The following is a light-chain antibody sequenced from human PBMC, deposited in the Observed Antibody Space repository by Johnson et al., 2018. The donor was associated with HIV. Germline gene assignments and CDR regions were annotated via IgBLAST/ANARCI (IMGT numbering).Light chain of an antibody. J-gene: IGLJ1*01. CDR3: GTWDSSLSAGV. V-gene: IGLV1-51*01. CDR1: TSNIGNNR. Sequence: QSVLTQPPSVSAAPGQKVSISCSGNTSNIGNNRVSWYQQLPGTAPKLLIYDNNKRPSGIPDRFSGSKSGTSATMGITGLQPGDEADYYCGTWDSSLSAGVFGTGTKVTVL. CDR2: DNN.